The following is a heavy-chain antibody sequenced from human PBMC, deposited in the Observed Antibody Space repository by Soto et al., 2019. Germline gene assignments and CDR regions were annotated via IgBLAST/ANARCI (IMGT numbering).Heavy chain of an antibody. CDR3: ARVFYSSSRYGPPNWFDP. V-gene: IGHV2-5*02. Sequence: QITLKESGPTLVKPTQTLTLTCTFSGFSLSTSGVGVGWIRQPPGKALEWLALIYWDDDKRYSPSLKSRLTITKDTSKNQVVLTMTNMDPVDTATYYCARVFYSSSRYGPPNWFDPWGQGTLVTVSS. J-gene: IGHJ5*02. CDR1: GFSLSTSGVG. CDR2: IYWDDDK. D-gene: IGHD6-13*01.